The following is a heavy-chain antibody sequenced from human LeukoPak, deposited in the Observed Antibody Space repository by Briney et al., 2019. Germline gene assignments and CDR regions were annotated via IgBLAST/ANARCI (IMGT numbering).Heavy chain of an antibody. J-gene: IGHJ5*02. CDR1: GGSISSSNW. Sequence: SGTLPLTCAVSGGSISSSNWWSWVRQPPGKGLEWIGEIYHSGSTNYNPSLKSRVTISVDKSKNQFSLKLSSVTAADTAVYYCARVGGHDYGDSNWFDPWGQGTLVTVSS. CDR2: IYHSGST. D-gene: IGHD4-17*01. V-gene: IGHV4-4*02. CDR3: ARVGGHDYGDSNWFDP.